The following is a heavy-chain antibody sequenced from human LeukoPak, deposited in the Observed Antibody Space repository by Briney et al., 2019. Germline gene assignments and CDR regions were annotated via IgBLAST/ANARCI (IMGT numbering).Heavy chain of an antibody. Sequence: SETLSLTCTVSGGSISSSSYYWGWIRQPPGKGLEWIGSIYYSGSTYYNPSLKSRVTISVDTSKNQFSLKLSSVTAADTAVYYCARKLSAAASSDYWGQGTLVTVSS. V-gene: IGHV4-39*07. CDR3: ARKLSAAASSDY. J-gene: IGHJ4*02. CDR2: IYYSGST. CDR1: GGSISSSSYY. D-gene: IGHD6-13*01.